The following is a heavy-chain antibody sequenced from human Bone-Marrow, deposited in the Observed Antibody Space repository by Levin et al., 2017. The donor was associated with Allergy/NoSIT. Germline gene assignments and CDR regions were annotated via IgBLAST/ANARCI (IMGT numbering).Heavy chain of an antibody. CDR2: VSGSGVST. D-gene: IGHD4-17*01. CDR1: GFTFSSYA. CDR3: AKFYSSGDYEYYFDH. Sequence: GESLKISCAASGFTFSSYAMSWVRQAPGKELEWVSHVSGSGVSTYYADSVKGRFTVSRDNSKNTLYLQMNSLRAEDTAVYYCAKFYSSGDYEYYFDHWGQGRLVAVSS. V-gene: IGHV3-23*01. J-gene: IGHJ4*02.